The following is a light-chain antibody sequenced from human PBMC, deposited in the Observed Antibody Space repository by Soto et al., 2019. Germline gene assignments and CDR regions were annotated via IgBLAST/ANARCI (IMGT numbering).Light chain of an antibody. V-gene: IGKV3-20*01. CDR1: QTVRNNY. CDR2: DAS. CDR3: QQYTSYPYP. Sequence: VLTQSPAPLSLTQRERATLSCRRSQTVRNNYLAWYQQKPGQAPRVLIYDASSRATGIPDRFSGGGYGTDFNLTISRLETEDFASYYCQQYTSYPYPFGQGTKV. J-gene: IGKJ2*01.